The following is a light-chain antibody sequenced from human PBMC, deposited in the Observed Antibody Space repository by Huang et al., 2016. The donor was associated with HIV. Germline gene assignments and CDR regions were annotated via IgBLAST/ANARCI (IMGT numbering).Light chain of an antibody. J-gene: IGKJ2*01. V-gene: IGKV1-39*01. CDR3: QQSDRTPRT. CDR2: AAL. Sequence: DIQMTQSPSSLSAFIGDRVIISCRARQKISRYLNWYHQKPGKAPKLLIYAALSLQGGVPSTFSGIGSGTDFTLTITNLQPEDSATYYCQQSDRTPRTFGQGTKLEIK. CDR1: QKISRY.